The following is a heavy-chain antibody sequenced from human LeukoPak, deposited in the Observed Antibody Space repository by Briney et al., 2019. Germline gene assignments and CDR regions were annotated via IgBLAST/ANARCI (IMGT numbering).Heavy chain of an antibody. V-gene: IGHV1-8*02. D-gene: IGHD2-15*01. CDR3: ARGYCSGGSCRRRSYYYYYMDV. Sequence: GASVKVSCTASGYTFTSYDINWVRQATGQGLEWMGWMNPNSGNTGYAQKFQGRVTMTRNTSISTAYMELSSLRSEDTAVYYCARGYCSGGSCRRRSYYYYYMDVWGKGTTVTISS. CDR1: GYTFTSYD. J-gene: IGHJ6*03. CDR2: MNPNSGNT.